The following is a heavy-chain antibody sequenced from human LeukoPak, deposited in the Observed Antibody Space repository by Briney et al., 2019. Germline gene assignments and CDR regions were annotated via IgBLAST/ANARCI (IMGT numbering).Heavy chain of an antibody. D-gene: IGHD5-24*01. CDR3: ARGLLDGYTHPAAFDI. J-gene: IGHJ3*02. Sequence: PSETLSLTCTVPGGSISSYYWSWIRQPPGKGLEWNGYIYYNGSTNYNPSLQSRVTRSVDTSKHQCSLKLSSVTAADTAVYYCARGLLDGYTHPAAFDIWGQGTMVTVSS. V-gene: IGHV4-59*01. CDR2: IYYNGST. CDR1: GGSISSYY.